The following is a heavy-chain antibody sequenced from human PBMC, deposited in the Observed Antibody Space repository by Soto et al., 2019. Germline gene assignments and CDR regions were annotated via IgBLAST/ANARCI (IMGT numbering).Heavy chain of an antibody. CDR1: GYTFTSYG. D-gene: IGHD2-2*01. J-gene: IGHJ6*03. CDR2: ISAYNGNT. CDR3: AREREEYCSSTSCAGDYYYYMDV. V-gene: IGHV1-18*01. Sequence: ASVKVSCKASGYTFTSYGISWVRQAPGQGLEWMGWISAYNGNTNYAQKLQGRVTMTTDTSTSTAYMELRSLRSDDTAVYYCAREREEYCSSTSCAGDYYYYMDVWGKGTTVTVSS.